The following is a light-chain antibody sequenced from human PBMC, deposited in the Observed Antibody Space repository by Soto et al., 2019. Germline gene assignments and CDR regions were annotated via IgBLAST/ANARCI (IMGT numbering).Light chain of an antibody. J-gene: IGKJ4*02. CDR1: QSISNY. CDR3: QQSYGTPLT. CDR2: ASS. Sequence: DIEMTQSPSSLSASVGDRVTSTCRASQSISNYLNWYQHKPGKVPKLLIYASSSLQSGVPTRFSGSGSGTDFTLTISSLQPEDFATYYCQQSYGTPLTFGGGTKVEIK. V-gene: IGKV1-39*01.